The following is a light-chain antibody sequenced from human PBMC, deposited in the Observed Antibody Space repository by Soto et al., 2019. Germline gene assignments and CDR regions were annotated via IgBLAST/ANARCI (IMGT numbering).Light chain of an antibody. J-gene: IGKJ5*01. CDR2: GAT. Sequence: EIVWTHSPGTLSLSPGERATLSCRASQSFSRSFLAWYQQKPGQPPRLLIYGATTRATGIPDRFSGRGSGKGFTHSITRLEPEDFAVYYCQQYASSPITFVQGTRLEIK. CDR3: QQYASSPIT. CDR1: QSFSRSF. V-gene: IGKV3-20*01.